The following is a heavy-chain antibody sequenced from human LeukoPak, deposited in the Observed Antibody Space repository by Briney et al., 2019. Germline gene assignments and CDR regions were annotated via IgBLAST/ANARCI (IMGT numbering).Heavy chain of an antibody. Sequence: GGSLRLSCAASGFTFSSYAMSWVRQPPGKGLEWVSGISGSGGSTYYADSVKGRFTISRDNSKNTLYLQMNSLRAEDTAVYYCAELWFGELFPFDYWGQGTLVTVSS. CDR2: ISGSGGST. J-gene: IGHJ4*02. CDR1: GFTFSSYA. CDR3: AELWFGELFPFDY. V-gene: IGHV3-23*01. D-gene: IGHD3-10*01.